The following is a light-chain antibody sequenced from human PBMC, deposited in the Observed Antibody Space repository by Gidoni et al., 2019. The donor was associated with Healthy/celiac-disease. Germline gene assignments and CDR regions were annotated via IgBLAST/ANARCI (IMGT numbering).Light chain of an antibody. CDR3: QQRSNWPPKLT. Sequence: ELVLTQSPATLSLSPGERATLSCRASQSVSSYLAWYQQKPGQAPRLLIYDASNRATGIPARFSGSGSGTDFTLTISSLEPEDFAVYYCQQRSNWPPKLTFXGXTKVEIK. CDR2: DAS. V-gene: IGKV3-11*01. J-gene: IGKJ4*01. CDR1: QSVSSY.